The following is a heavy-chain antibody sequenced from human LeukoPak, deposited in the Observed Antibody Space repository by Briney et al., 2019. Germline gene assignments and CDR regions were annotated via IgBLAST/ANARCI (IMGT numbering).Heavy chain of an antibody. CDR2: INHSGST. V-gene: IGHV4-34*01. CDR3: ARRGYCSSTSCYAFGY. J-gene: IGHJ4*02. Sequence: PSETLSLTCTVSSGSISGHYWSWIRQPPGKGLEWIGEINHSGSTNYNPSLKSRVTISVDTSKNQFSLKLSSVTAADTAVYYCARRGYCSSTSCYAFGYWGQGTLVTVSS. CDR1: SGSISGHY. D-gene: IGHD2-2*01.